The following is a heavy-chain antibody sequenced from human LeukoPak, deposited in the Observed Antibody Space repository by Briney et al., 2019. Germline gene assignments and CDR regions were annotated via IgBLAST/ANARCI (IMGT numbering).Heavy chain of an antibody. CDR1: GYTFPDHY. D-gene: IGHD2-15*01. CDR2: GNPNSGGT. Sequence: ASVPVSCKPSGYTFPDHYMHWVRPAPAQGLEWVGRGNPNSGGTNNAQKFRGRITMTRDTSISTAYMELSRLRADDTAVYYCARNVSRSGFDPWGQGTLVTVSS. V-gene: IGHV1-2*06. CDR3: ARNVSRSGFDP. J-gene: IGHJ5*02.